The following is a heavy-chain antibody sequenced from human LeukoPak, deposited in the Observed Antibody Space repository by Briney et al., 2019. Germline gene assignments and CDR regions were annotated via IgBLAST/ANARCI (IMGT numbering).Heavy chain of an antibody. CDR3: PKTGNPATGDY. CDR1: GFTVSSSY. J-gene: IGHJ4*02. V-gene: IGHV3-53*01. CDR2: IYSGGFT. Sequence: GGSLRLSCAASGFTVSSSYMSWVRQAPGKGLEWVSVIYSGGFTYYADSVKGRFTISRDNSKNTLYLQMNSLRAEDTAVYYCPKTGNPATGDYWGQGTLVTVSS. D-gene: IGHD1-1*01.